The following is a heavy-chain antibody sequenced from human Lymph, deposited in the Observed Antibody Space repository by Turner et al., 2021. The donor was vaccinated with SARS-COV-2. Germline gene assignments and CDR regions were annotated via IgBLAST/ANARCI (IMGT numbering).Heavy chain of an antibody. D-gene: IGHD6-19*01. CDR2: FDPEDGDT. V-gene: IGHV1-24*01. CDR3: AIGSSKPQWLDLFWY. Sequence: QVQLVQSGAEVRKPGASVKVSCKVSGYTLTDLSMHWVRQAPGKGLEWMGGFDPEDGDTTYAQKFQGRVTMTEDTSTDTPYMELSSLRSEDTAVYYCAIGSSKPQWLDLFWYWGQGTLVTVSS. CDR1: GYTLTDLS. J-gene: IGHJ4*02.